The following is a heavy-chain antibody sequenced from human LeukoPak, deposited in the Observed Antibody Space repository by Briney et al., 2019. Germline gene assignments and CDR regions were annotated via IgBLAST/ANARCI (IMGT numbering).Heavy chain of an antibody. CDR2: IYYSGST. Sequence: PSETLSLTCTVSGGSLSSSSYYWGWIRQPPGKGLEWIGSIYYSGSTYYNPSLKSRVTISVDTSKNQFSLKLSSVTAADTAVFYCARRDSIHSFDSWGQGTLVTVSS. V-gene: IGHV4-39*01. CDR1: GGSLSSSSYY. CDR3: ARRDSIHSFDS. D-gene: IGHD4-11*01. J-gene: IGHJ4*02.